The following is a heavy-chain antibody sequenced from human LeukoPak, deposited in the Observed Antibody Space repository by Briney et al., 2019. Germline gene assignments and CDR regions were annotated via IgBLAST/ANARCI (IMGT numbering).Heavy chain of an antibody. CDR3: ARQIEEYYYDSSGYRYFDY. Sequence: PSETLSLTCAVSGGSISSSSYYWGWIRQPPGKGLEGIGYIYYSGSTNYNPSLKSRVTISVDTSKNQFSLKLSSVTAADTAVYYCARQIEEYYYDSSGYRYFDYWGQGTLVTVSS. V-gene: IGHV4-61*05. D-gene: IGHD3-22*01. CDR1: GGSISSSSYY. J-gene: IGHJ4*02. CDR2: IYYSGST.